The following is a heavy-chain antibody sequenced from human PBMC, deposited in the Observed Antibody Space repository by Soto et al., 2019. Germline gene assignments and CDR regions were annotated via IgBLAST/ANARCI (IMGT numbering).Heavy chain of an antibody. V-gene: IGHV3-30-3*01. D-gene: IGHD3-10*01. CDR2: ISYDGSNK. Sequence: GGSLRLSCAASGFTFSSYAMHWVRQAPGKGLEWVAVISYDGSNKYYADSVKGRFTISRDNSKNTLYLQMNSLRAEDTAVYYCARGGSGSYPTNSYYYGMDVWGQGTTVPVSS. J-gene: IGHJ6*02. CDR3: ARGGSGSYPTNSYYYGMDV. CDR1: GFTFSSYA.